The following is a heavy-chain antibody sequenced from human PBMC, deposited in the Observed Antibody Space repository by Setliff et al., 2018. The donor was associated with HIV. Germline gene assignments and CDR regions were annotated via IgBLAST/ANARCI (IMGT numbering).Heavy chain of an antibody. CDR1: GFTFSSYG. Sequence: SLRLSCAASGFTFSSYGMHWVRQAPGKGLEWVAFIRYDGSNKYYADSVKGRFTISRDNSKNTLYLQMNSLRAEDTAVYYCAKETGYCSGGSCLGGMDVWGQGTTVTVS. CDR2: IRYDGSNK. J-gene: IGHJ6*02. D-gene: IGHD2-15*01. V-gene: IGHV3-30*02. CDR3: AKETGYCSGGSCLGGMDV.